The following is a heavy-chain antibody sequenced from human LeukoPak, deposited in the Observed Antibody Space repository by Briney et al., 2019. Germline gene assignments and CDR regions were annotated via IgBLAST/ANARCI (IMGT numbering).Heavy chain of an antibody. CDR2: IYYSGYT. CDR3: ARGRRGSYYHSFDY. J-gene: IGHJ4*02. CDR1: GGSISGSSYY. V-gene: IGHV4-39*07. D-gene: IGHD1-26*01. Sequence: PSETLSLTCTVSGGSISGSSYYWGWIRQPPGKGLEWIASIYYSGYTYYNPALESRVTISVDTSKNQFSLKLNSVTAADTAVYYCARGRRGSYYHSFDYWGQGTLVTVSS.